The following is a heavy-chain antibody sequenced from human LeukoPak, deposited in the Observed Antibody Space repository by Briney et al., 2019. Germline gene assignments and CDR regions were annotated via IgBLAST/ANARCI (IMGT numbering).Heavy chain of an antibody. Sequence: AGGSLRLSCAASGFTFSTHGIHWVRQAPGKGLEWVSVISYDGHSKYYADSVKGRFTISRDNAKNTVSLQMNSLTPEDTAVYYCAKEFCQGSCSQDYFDYWGQGTLVTVS. CDR2: ISYDGHSK. CDR1: GFTFSTHG. J-gene: IGHJ4*02. CDR3: AKEFCQGSCSQDYFDY. D-gene: IGHD2-15*01. V-gene: IGHV3-30*18.